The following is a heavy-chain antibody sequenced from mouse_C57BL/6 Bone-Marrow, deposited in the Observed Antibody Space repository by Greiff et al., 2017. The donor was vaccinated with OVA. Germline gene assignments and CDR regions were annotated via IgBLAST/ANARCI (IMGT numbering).Heavy chain of an antibody. V-gene: IGHV1-64*01. CDR3: ARSRGRGFGY. Sequence: VQLQQPGAELVQPGASVKLSCKASGYTFTSYWMHWVPQRPGQGLEWIGMIHPTSGSTNSNETFKSQATLTVDKSSSTAYMQLSSLTSEDAAVYYGARSRGRGFGYWGQGPTLTVSS. CDR2: IHPTSGST. CDR1: GYTFTSYW. J-gene: IGHJ2*01.